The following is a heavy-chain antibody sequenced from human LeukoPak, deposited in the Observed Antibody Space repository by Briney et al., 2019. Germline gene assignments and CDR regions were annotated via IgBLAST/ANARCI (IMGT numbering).Heavy chain of an antibody. CDR3: ARALGRDEQYYYYGMDV. Sequence: GASVKVSCKASGGTFSSYAISWVRQAPGQGLEWMGGIIPIFGTANYAQKFQGRVTITADESTSTAYMELSSLRSEDTAVYYCARALGRDEQYYYYGMDVWGQGTTVTVSS. CDR2: IIPIFGTA. D-gene: IGHD5-24*01. CDR1: GGTFSSYA. J-gene: IGHJ6*02. V-gene: IGHV1-69*13.